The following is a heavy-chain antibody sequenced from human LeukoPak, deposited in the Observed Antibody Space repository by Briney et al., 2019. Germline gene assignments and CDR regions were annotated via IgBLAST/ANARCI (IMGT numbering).Heavy chain of an antibody. V-gene: IGHV4-59*01. J-gene: IGHJ4*02. CDR1: GGSISSYY. CDR2: ISYSGSS. D-gene: IGHD3-10*01. CDR3: ARVSWPPGSSWYYFDL. Sequence: SETLSLTCTVSGGSISSYYWSWIRQPRGKGLEGIGYISYSGSSNYNPSLKSRVSISVDTSKHQFSLKLNSVTAADTAVYYCARVSWPPGSSWYYFDLWAQGTLLIVSS.